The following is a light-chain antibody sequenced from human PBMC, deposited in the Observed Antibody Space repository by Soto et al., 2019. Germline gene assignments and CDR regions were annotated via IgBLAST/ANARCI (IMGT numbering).Light chain of an antibody. J-gene: IGKJ1*01. CDR3: QQCATSPLT. CDR1: QSVSNNY. V-gene: IGKV3-20*01. Sequence: EIVLTQSPGTLSLSPGERATLSCRASQSVSNNYLAWYQQKPGQAPRLLIHDASNRATGIPDRFSGSGSGADFTLTISRLEPEDFAVYYCQQCATSPLTFGQGTKVDIK. CDR2: DAS.